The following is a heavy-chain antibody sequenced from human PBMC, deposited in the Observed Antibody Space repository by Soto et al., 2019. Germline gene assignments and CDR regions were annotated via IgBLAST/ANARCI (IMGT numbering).Heavy chain of an antibody. CDR2: ISYDGSNK. D-gene: IGHD1-1*01. CDR1: GFTFSSYG. V-gene: IGHV3-30*03. J-gene: IGHJ4*02. Sequence: LRLSCAASGFTFSSYGMHWVRQAPGKGLEWVAVISYDGSNKYYADSVKGRFTISRDNSKNTLYLQMNSLRAEDTAVYYCARERDWNRVYFDYWGQGTLVTVSS. CDR3: ARERDWNRVYFDY.